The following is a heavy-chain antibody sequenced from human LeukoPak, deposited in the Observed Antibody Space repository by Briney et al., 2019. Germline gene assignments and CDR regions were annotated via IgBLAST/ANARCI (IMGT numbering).Heavy chain of an antibody. V-gene: IGHV3-20*04. CDR1: GFTFSNFE. Sequence: GRSLRLSCAASGFTFSNFEMNWVRQAPGTGLEWVSGIKWNGGSTGYADSVKGRFTISRDNAKNSLYLQMNSLRAEDTALYYCASGYNSVGGYYFDYWGQGTLVTVSS. D-gene: IGHD2-15*01. CDR2: IKWNGGST. J-gene: IGHJ4*02. CDR3: ASGYNSVGGYYFDY.